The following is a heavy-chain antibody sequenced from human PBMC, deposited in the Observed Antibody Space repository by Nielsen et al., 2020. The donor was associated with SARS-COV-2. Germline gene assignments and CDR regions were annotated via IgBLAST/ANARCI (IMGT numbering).Heavy chain of an antibody. CDR3: ARNKEMATIDY. D-gene: IGHD5-24*01. V-gene: IGHV3-23*01. J-gene: IGHJ4*02. Sequence: GESLKISCAASGFTFSSYAMSWVRQAPGKGLEWVSAISGSGGSTYYADSVKGRFTISRDNSKNTLYLQMNSLRAEDTAVYYCARNKEMATIDYWGQGTLVTVSS. CDR1: GFTFSSYA. CDR2: ISGSGGST.